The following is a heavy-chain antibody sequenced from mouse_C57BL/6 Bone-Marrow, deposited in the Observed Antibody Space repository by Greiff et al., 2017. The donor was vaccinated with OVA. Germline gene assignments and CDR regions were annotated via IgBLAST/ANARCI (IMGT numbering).Heavy chain of an antibody. V-gene: IGHV14-3*01. CDR3: ARECVCDYDWFAL. D-gene: IGHD2-4*01. Sequence: EVKLQESVAELVRPGASVKLSCTASGFTIKNTYMHWVKQRPEQGLEWIGRIDPANGNTKYAPKFQGRATITGDTSSNTAYLKLSSLTSEDTAIYYCARECVCDYDWFALWGQGTLVTVSA. CDR1: GFTIKNTY. CDR2: IDPANGNT. J-gene: IGHJ3*01.